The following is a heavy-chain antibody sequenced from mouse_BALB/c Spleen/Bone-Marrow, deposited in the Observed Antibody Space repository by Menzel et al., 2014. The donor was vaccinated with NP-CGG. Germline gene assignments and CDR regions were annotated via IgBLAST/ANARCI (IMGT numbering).Heavy chain of an antibody. CDR3: TGWDYFDY. V-gene: IGHV6-6*02. D-gene: IGHD3-3*01. Sequence: EVMLEESGGGLVHPSGPLKLSCVASGFPFTNYWMHWVRQSPEKGLEWVAEIRLKSNNFATHYAESVKWRFTISRDDSKSSVYLQMTNLRAEDSGIYYCTGWDYFDYGGQGTTRAVSS. J-gene: IGHJ2*01. CDR2: IRLKSNNFAT. CDR1: GFPFTNYW.